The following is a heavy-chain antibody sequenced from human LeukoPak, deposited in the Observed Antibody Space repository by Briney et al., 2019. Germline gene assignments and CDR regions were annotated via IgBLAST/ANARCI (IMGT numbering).Heavy chain of an antibody. CDR1: GFTFSNYA. CDR2: ISGSGGGT. CDR3: ARAAYDSSGYLTL. Sequence: GGSLRLSCAASGFTFSNYAMSWVRQAPGKGLEWVSGISGSGGGTYYADSVKGRFTISRDSSKNTLYLQMNSLRAEDTAVYYCARAAYDSSGYLTLWGQGTLVTVSS. V-gene: IGHV3-23*01. D-gene: IGHD3-22*01. J-gene: IGHJ4*02.